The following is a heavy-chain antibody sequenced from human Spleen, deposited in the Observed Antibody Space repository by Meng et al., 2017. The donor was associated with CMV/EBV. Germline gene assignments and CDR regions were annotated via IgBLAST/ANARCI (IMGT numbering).Heavy chain of an antibody. D-gene: IGHD2/OR15-2a*01. Sequence: GESLKISCAASGFTFSTYGMHWVRQAPGKGLEWVAVIWYDGSNKYYADSVKGRFTISRDNTQNSLYLQMNSLRADDTAVYYCAPHWAYCTSTVCPGWGQGTLVTVSS. CDR3: APHWAYCTSTVCPG. CDR2: IWYDGSNK. V-gene: IGHV3-33*03. J-gene: IGHJ4*02. CDR1: GFTFSTYG.